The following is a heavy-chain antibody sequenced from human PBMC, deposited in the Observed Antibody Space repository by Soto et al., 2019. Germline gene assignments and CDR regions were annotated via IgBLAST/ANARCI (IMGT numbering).Heavy chain of an antibody. CDR2: ISAYNGNT. Sequence: VQLLQSGAEVKKPGDSVKVSCKASGYTFTSYGISWVRQAPGQGLEWMGWISAYNGNTKYAQKLQGRVTMTTDTSTSTVYMEPSRLRSDDPAVYYCARDLPPEDYWGQGTLVTVSS. J-gene: IGHJ4*02. CDR3: ARDLPPEDY. V-gene: IGHV1-18*01. CDR1: GYTFTSYG. D-gene: IGHD2-2*01.